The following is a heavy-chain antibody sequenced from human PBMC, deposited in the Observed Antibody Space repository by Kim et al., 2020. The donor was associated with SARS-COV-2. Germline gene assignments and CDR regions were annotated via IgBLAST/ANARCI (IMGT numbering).Heavy chain of an antibody. CDR1: GGSFSGYY. D-gene: IGHD3-3*01. J-gene: IGHJ6*03. Sequence: SDTLSLTCAVYGGSFSGYYWSWIRQPPGKGLEWIGEINHSGSTNYNPSLKSRVTISVDTSKNQFSLKLSSVTAADTAVYYCARVKRVFGVVIISYYYYYYMDVWGKGTTVTVSS. CDR3: ARVKRVFGVVIISYYYYYYMDV. V-gene: IGHV4-34*01. CDR2: INHSGST.